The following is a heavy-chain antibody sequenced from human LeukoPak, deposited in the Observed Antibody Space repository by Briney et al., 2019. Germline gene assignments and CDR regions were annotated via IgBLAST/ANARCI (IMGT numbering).Heavy chain of an antibody. CDR1: GFTYSHYG. D-gene: IGHD4-11*01. Sequence: GRSLRLSCAASGFTYSHYGMHWVRQAPGKGREWVAVIWSDGTEKYYGDAVKGRFTISRDNSRNTLYLQMNSLRGEDTAVYYCAKDAQRGFDYSNSLEKWGQGTLVTVSS. CDR3: AKDAQRGFDYSNSLEK. V-gene: IGHV3-33*06. CDR2: IWSDGTEK. J-gene: IGHJ4*02.